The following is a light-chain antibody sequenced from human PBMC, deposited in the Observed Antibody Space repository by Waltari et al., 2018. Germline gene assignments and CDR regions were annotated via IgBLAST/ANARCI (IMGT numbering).Light chain of an antibody. J-gene: IGLJ1*01. V-gene: IGLV2-8*01. Sequence: QSALTKPPSASGSPGQSVTISCTRTSSDVGGYNYVSWYQQYPGKAPKLMIYEVSKRPSGVPDRFSGSKSGNTASLTVSGLQAEDEADYYCSSYAGSNNAFVFGTGTKVTVL. CDR1: SSDVGGYNY. CDR3: SSYAGSNNAFV. CDR2: EVS.